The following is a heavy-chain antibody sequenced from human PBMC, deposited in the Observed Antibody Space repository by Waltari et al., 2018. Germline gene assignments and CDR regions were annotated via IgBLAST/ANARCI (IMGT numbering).Heavy chain of an antibody. V-gene: IGHV3-23*01. D-gene: IGHD4-17*01. CDR2: IRGGGEKR. CDR1: GFTFSNYA. J-gene: IGHJ4*02. Sequence: EVQLLESGGGFVQPGGSLRLSCVGSGFTFSNYAMRWVRQAPGKGVGWVSSIRGGGEKRLYTDTVNGRFTIARDNSKVTLYLHMNSLRADDTALYYCAKTGSIKILGHGDENRFVDYWGQGTLVTVSS. CDR3: AKTGSIKILGHGDENRFVDY.